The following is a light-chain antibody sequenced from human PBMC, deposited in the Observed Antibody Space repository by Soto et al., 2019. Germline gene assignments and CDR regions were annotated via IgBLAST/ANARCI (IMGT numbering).Light chain of an antibody. CDR3: QQYAGSLFT. CDR1: QIVSSTY. V-gene: IGKV3-20*01. CDR2: GAS. Sequence: EIVLRQSPGTLSLSPGDRATLSCRANQIVSSTYLAWYQQKPGQAPRLLIYGASRRATGIPDRFSGSGSGTDFTLTISRLEPEDFAVYYCQQYAGSLFTFGGGTKVEIK. J-gene: IGKJ4*01.